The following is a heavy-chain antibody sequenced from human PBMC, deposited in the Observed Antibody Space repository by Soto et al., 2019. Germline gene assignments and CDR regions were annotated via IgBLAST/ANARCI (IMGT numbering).Heavy chain of an antibody. CDR1: GFTFSNYA. CDR3: AKERSSGSYFFDY. CDR2: ISGSDGST. V-gene: IGHV3-23*01. Sequence: EVQLLESGGGLVQPGGSLRLSCAASGFTFSNYAMSLVRQAPGEGLECVSTISGSDGSTYYADSVKGRCTISRDISKKTLYLQMNSLRAEDTAIYYCAKERSSGSYFFDYWGQGPLVTVSA. D-gene: IGHD6-19*01. J-gene: IGHJ4*02.